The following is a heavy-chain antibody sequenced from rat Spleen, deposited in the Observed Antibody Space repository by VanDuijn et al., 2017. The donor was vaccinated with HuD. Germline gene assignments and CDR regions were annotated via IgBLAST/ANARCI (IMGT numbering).Heavy chain of an antibody. CDR1: GFSFSDYN. CDR3: ARHGLYNNYAY. CDR2: ISPSGGST. V-gene: IGHV5S23*01. J-gene: IGHJ2*01. Sequence: EVQLVESGGGLVQPGRSLKLSCAASGFSFSDYNMAWVRQAPKKSLEWVASISPSGGSTYYRDSVKGRFTISRDHAKSTLYLQMDSLRSEDTASYYCARHGLYNNYAYWGQGVMVTVSS. D-gene: IGHD1-10*01.